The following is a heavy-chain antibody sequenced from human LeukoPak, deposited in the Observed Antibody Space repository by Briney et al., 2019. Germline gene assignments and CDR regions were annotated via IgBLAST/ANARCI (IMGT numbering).Heavy chain of an antibody. Sequence: SQTLSLTCTVSGGSISSGGYYWRWLRQHPGKGLEWIGYIYYSGSTYYNPSLKSRVTISVDTSKNQFSLKLSSVTAADTAVYYCARHYGDYGPAPHYYYYYMDVWGKGTTVTVSS. V-gene: IGHV4-31*03. J-gene: IGHJ6*03. CDR3: ARHYGDYGPAPHYYYYYMDV. D-gene: IGHD4-17*01. CDR1: GGSISSGGYY. CDR2: IYYSGST.